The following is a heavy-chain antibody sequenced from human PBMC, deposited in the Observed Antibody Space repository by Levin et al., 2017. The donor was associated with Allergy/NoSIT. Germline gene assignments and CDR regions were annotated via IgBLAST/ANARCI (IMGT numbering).Heavy chain of an antibody. J-gene: IGHJ6*02. Sequence: ASVKVSCKASGGTFSSYAISWVRQAPGQGLEWMGGIIPIFGTANYAQKFQGRVTITADKSTSTAYMELSSLRSEDTAVYYCAREKPHFYSSSWRLSYGMDVWGQGTTVTVSS. CDR1: GGTFSSYA. V-gene: IGHV1-69*06. CDR2: IIPIFGTA. D-gene: IGHD6-13*01. CDR3: AREKPHFYSSSWRLSYGMDV.